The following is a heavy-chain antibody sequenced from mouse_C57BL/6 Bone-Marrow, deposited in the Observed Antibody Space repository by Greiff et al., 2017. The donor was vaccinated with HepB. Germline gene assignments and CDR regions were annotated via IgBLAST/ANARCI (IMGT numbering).Heavy chain of an antibody. J-gene: IGHJ1*03. Sequence: QVQLQQSGAELVRPGTSVKVSCKASGYAFTNYLIEWVKQRPGQGLEWIGVINPGSGGTNYNEKFKGKATLTADKSSSTAYMQLSSLTSEDSAVYFCARSPHYYGSRRSYWYFDVWGTGTTVTVSS. CDR2: INPGSGGT. CDR3: ARSPHYYGSRRSYWYFDV. V-gene: IGHV1-54*01. D-gene: IGHD1-1*01. CDR1: GYAFTNYL.